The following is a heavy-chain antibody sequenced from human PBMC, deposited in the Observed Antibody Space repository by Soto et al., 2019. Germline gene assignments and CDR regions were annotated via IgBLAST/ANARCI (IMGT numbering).Heavy chain of an antibody. CDR2: VYSSGGT. CDR3: ARGQRFSDWFDP. CDR1: GCSISSYY. J-gene: IGHJ5*02. D-gene: IGHD3-3*01. V-gene: IGHV4-4*07. Sequence: SETLSLPCPVSGCSISSYYWTWIRQPAGKGLEWIGRVYSSGGTHYNPSLKSRVTISIDTSKNQFSLRLLSVTDADTAVYFCARGQRFSDWFDPWGQGTLVTVSS.